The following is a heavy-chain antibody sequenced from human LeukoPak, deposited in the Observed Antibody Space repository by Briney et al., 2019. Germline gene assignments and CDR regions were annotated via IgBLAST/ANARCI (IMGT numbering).Heavy chain of an antibody. CDR2: IDPSDSYT. J-gene: IGHJ3*02. CDR3: ARQPNPLYSSGWHGGNDAFDI. CDR1: GYSFASYW. D-gene: IGHD6-19*01. V-gene: IGHV5-10-1*01. Sequence: GESLKISCKGSGYSFASYWISWVRQMPGKGLEWMGRIDPSDSYTNYSPSFQGHVTISADKSISTAYLQWSSLKASDTAMYYCARQPNPLYSSGWHGGNDAFDIWGQGTMVTVSS.